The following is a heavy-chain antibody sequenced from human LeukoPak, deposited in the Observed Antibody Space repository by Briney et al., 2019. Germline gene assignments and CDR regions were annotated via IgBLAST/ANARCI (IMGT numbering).Heavy chain of an antibody. J-gene: IGHJ6*03. D-gene: IGHD3-10*01. V-gene: IGHV1-8*01. Sequence: ASVKVSSTASGYTFTSYDINWVRQAPGQGLEWMGWMNPNSGNTGYAQKFQGRVTMTRNTSISTAYMELSSLRSEDTAVYYCARRGVTYYYYYYMDVWGKGTTVTVSS. CDR1: GYTFTSYD. CDR3: ARRGVTYYYYYYMDV. CDR2: MNPNSGNT.